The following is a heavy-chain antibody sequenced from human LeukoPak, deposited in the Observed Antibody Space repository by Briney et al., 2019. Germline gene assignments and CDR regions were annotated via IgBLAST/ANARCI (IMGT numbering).Heavy chain of an antibody. D-gene: IGHD2-8*01. CDR3: AKEYTNAMDYFDY. Sequence: GGSLRLSCAASGFTFSSHGMHWVRQAPGKGLEWVAVKSYDGRKQYYADSVKGRFTISRDNSKNTLYLQMNSLRAEDTAVYYCAKEYTNAMDYFDYWGQGALVTVSS. CDR1: GFTFSSHG. J-gene: IGHJ4*02. V-gene: IGHV3-30*18. CDR2: KSYDGRKQ.